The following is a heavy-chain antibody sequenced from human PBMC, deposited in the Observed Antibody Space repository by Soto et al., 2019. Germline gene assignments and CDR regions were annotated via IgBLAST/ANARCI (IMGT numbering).Heavy chain of an antibody. CDR1: GFTFSSYA. D-gene: IGHD3-16*01. J-gene: IGHJ4*01. V-gene: IGHV3-23*01. CDR2: LSESGTRT. Sequence: GGSLRLSCAASGFTFSSYAMSWVRQAPEKGLEWVSALSESGTRTYYADSVKGRFTISRDNSMNTLYLEMNSLRAEDTAIYYCAPTYILDYWGQGTLVTVSS. CDR3: APTYILDY.